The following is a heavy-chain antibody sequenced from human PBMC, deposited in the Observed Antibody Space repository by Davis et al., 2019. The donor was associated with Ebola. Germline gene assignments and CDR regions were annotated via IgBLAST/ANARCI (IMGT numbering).Heavy chain of an antibody. CDR3: LMGSWYVRGGGMDV. V-gene: IGHV3-30*03. CDR1: GFTFSSYG. CDR2: ISYDGSNK. Sequence: GESLKISCAASGFTFSSYGMHWVRQAPGKGLEWVAVISYDGSNKYYADSVKGRFTISRDNSTNTLYLQMNSLRAEDTAVYYCLMGSWYVRGGGMDVWGQGTTVTVSS. D-gene: IGHD6-13*01. J-gene: IGHJ6*02.